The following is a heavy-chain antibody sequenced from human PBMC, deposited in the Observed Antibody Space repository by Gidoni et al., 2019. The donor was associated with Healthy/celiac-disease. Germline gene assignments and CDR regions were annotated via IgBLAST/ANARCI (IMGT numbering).Heavy chain of an antibody. Sequence: EVQRLESGGGWVQPGGSRRLSCAAAGFTVSSYALSWGRQAPGKGLGWVSAISGSGGSTYYADSVKGRFTISRDNSKNTLYLHMNSLRAEDTAVYYCARPLWFGAYYFDYWGQGTLVTVSS. D-gene: IGHD3-10*01. CDR3: ARPLWFGAYYFDY. CDR2: ISGSGGST. J-gene: IGHJ4*02. V-gene: IGHV3-23*01. CDR1: GFTVSSYA.